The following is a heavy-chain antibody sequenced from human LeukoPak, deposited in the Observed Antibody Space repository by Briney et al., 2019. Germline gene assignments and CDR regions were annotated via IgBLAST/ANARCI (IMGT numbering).Heavy chain of an antibody. Sequence: PGGPLRLSCAASGFTFSSYSMNWVRQAPGKGLEWVAYISSSSSTIYYADSVKGRFTISRDNAKNSLYLQMNSLRDEDTAVYYCARDTRFLEWLLGGYFDYWGQGTLVTVSS. D-gene: IGHD3-3*01. V-gene: IGHV3-48*02. CDR3: ARDTRFLEWLLGGYFDY. J-gene: IGHJ4*02. CDR1: GFTFSSYS. CDR2: ISSSSSTI.